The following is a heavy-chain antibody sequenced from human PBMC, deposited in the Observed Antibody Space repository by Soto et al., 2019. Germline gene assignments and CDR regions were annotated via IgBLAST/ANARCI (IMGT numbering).Heavy chain of an antibody. D-gene: IGHD5-12*01. CDR3: AKGGLQGMATTIDY. V-gene: IGHV3-43D*04. CDR1: GFTFDDYA. J-gene: IGHJ4*02. CDR2: ISWDGGST. Sequence: PGGSLRLSCAASGFTFDDYAMHWVRQAPGKGLEWVSLISWDGGSTYYADSVKGRFTISRDNSKNSLYLQMNSLRAEDTALYYCAKGGLQGMATTIDYWGQGTLVTVSS.